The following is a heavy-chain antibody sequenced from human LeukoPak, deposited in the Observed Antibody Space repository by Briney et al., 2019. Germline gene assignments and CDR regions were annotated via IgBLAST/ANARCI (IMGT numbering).Heavy chain of an antibody. Sequence: ASVKVSCKASGGTFSSYAISWVRQAPGQGLEWMGGIIPIFGTANYAQKFQGRVTITTDESTSTAYMELSSLRSEDTAVYYCARGRPPNYDILTGYYPNYYYYYMDVWGKGTTVTVSS. CDR3: ARGRPPNYDILTGYYPNYYYYYMDV. CDR2: IIPIFGTA. D-gene: IGHD3-9*01. J-gene: IGHJ6*03. CDR1: GGTFSSYA. V-gene: IGHV1-69*05.